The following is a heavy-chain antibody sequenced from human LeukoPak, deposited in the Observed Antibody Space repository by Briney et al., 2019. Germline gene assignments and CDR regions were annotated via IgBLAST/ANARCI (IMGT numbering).Heavy chain of an antibody. CDR2: IDPLDGET. Sequence: ATVKISCKSSGYPFTDYYIHWLQEAPGKGLEWMGRIDPLDGETTYAETFLGRVTFTADTSTSTIYMELNSLTFADTAVYYCSRDHEERGPYLDLWGQGTQVFVSS. V-gene: IGHV1-69-2*01. J-gene: IGHJ4*02. D-gene: IGHD3-10*01. CDR1: GYPFTDYY. CDR3: SRDHEERGPYLDL.